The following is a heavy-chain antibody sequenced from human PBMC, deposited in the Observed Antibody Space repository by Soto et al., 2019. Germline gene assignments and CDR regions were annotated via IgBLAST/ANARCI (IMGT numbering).Heavy chain of an antibody. J-gene: IGHJ6*02. CDR2: INSDGSST. CDR3: ARVSLEWFNKYYYYGMDV. D-gene: IGHD3-3*01. CDR1: GFTFSGYW. V-gene: IGHV3-74*01. Sequence: GGFLRLSCAASGFTFSGYWMHWVRQAPGKGLVWVSRINSDGSSTSYADSVKGRFTISRDNAKNTLYLQMNSLRAEDTAVYYCARVSLEWFNKYYYYGMDVWGQGTTVTVSS.